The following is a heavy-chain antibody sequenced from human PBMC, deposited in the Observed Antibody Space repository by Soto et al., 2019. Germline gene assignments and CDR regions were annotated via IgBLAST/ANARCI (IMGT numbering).Heavy chain of an antibody. D-gene: IGHD4-17*01. CDR3: ARVGDYGDYCFDA. Sequence: SETLSLTCTVSRDSITTAGYYWSWLRQYPEKGLEWIGYIYSSGSTFYNPSLKSRATISMDTSKNHFSLKLSSVTAADTAVYYCARVGDYGDYCFDAWGQGTPVT. CDR2: IYSSGST. CDR1: RDSITTAGYY. J-gene: IGHJ5*02. V-gene: IGHV4-31*03.